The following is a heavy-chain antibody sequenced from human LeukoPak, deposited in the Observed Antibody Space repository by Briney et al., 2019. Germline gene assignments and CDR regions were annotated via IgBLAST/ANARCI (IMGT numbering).Heavy chain of an antibody. J-gene: IGHJ5*02. V-gene: IGHV4-59*01. D-gene: IGHD2-2*01. CDR3: ARVNGPGYCSSTSCYGGWFDP. CDR2: IYYSGST. CDR1: GGSISSYY. Sequence: SETLSLTCTVSGGSISSYYWSWIRQPPGKGLEWIGYIYYSGSTNYNPSLKSRVTISVDTSKNQFSLKLSSVTAADTAVYYCARVNGPGYCSSTSCYGGWFDPWGQGTLVTVSS.